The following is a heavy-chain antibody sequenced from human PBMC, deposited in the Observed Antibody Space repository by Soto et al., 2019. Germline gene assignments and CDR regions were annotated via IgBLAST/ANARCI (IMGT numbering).Heavy chain of an antibody. V-gene: IGHV3-74*01. J-gene: IGHJ6*02. CDR1: GFTFSSYW. CDR3: ARGGYDYNGMDV. D-gene: IGHD2-15*01. Sequence: GGSLRLSCAASGFTFSSYWMHWVRQAPGKGLVWVSRINSDGSSTSYADSVKGRFTISRDNAKNTLYLQMNSLRAEDTAVYYCARGGYDYNGMDVWGQGTTVTVSS. CDR2: INSDGSST.